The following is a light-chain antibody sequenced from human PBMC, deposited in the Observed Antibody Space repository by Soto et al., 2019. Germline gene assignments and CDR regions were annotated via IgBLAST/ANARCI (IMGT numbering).Light chain of an antibody. V-gene: IGKV3-20*01. CDR1: QSVSSSY. J-gene: IGKJ2*02. CDR3: QQYGSSCT. Sequence: EIVLTQSPGTLSLSPGERATLSCRASQSVSSSYLAWYQQTPGQAPRLLIYGASSRATGIPDRFSGSGSGTDFTLTISRLEPEDFAVYYCQQYGSSCTFGQGTKLEIK. CDR2: GAS.